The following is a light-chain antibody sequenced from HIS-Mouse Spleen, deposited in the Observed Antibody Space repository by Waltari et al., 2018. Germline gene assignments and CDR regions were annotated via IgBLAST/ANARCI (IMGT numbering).Light chain of an antibody. CDR2: DAS. V-gene: IGKV3-11*01. CDR3: QQRSNWPPLT. Sequence: DIVLTQSPATLSLSPGERANLSCSASQSVSSYLAWYQQKPCQAPRLLIYDASNRATGIPARFSGSGSGTDFTLTISSLEPEDFAVYYCQQRSNWPPLTFGGGTKVEIK. J-gene: IGKJ4*01. CDR1: QSVSSY.